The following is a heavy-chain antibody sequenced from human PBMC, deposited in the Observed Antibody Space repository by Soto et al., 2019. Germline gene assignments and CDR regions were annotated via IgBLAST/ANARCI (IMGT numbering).Heavy chain of an antibody. CDR3: AKAPPGIVVVVAATGY. CDR1: GFTFCSYA. J-gene: IGHJ4*02. V-gene: IGHV3-23*01. CDR2: ISGSGGST. Sequence: RLSCAASGFTFCSYAMSWVRQAPGEGLEWGSAISGSGGSTYYADSVKGRFTISRDKSKNTLYLQMNSLRAEDTAVYYCAKAPPGIVVVVAATGYWGQGTLVTVSS. D-gene: IGHD2-15*01.